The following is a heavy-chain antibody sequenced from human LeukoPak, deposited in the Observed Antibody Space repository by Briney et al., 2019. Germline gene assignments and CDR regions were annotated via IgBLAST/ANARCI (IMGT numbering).Heavy chain of an antibody. V-gene: IGHV3-33*01. Sequence: GSLRLSCTASGFLFSNYGIHWVRQAPGKGLEWVAVIWYDGSNKFYADSVKGRFTVSRDVSEDTAYLQMNSLRAEDPAVYYCARAPQYFDDGSGSDYWGQGTLVTVSS. J-gene: IGHJ4*02. CDR3: ARAPQYFDDGSGSDY. CDR1: GFLFSNYG. CDR2: IWYDGSNK. D-gene: IGHD3-22*01.